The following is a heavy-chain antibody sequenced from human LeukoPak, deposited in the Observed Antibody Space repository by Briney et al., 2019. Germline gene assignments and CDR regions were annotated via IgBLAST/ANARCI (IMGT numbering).Heavy chain of an antibody. CDR2: MNPDSGNT. CDR3: VRNSDYWSGYFPF. D-gene: IGHD3-3*01. CDR1: GYTFTDCD. Sequence: ASVKVSCKASGYTFTDCDINWLRQAPGQGLEWMGWMNPDSGNTGYAQKFQVRVSMTRDTSISTAYMELSSLRYEDTAVYYCVRNSDYWSGYFPFWGQGTLVTASS. J-gene: IGHJ4*02. V-gene: IGHV1-8*01.